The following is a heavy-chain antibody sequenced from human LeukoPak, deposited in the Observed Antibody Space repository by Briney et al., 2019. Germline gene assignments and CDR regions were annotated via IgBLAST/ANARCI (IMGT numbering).Heavy chain of an antibody. CDR2: INPSGGST. D-gene: IGHD6-13*01. V-gene: IGHV1-46*01. J-gene: IGHJ5*02. CDR1: GYTFTSYY. Sequence: ASVKVSCKASGYTFTSYYMHWVRQAPGQGLEWMGIINPSGGSTSYAQKFQGRVTMTRDMSTSTVYMELSSLRSEDTAVYYCAREKAGIAADGFINWFDPWGQGTLVTVSS. CDR3: AREKAGIAADGFINWFDP.